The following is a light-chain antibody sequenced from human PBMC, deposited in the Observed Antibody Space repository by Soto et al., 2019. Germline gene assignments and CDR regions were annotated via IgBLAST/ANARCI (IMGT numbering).Light chain of an antibody. J-gene: IGKJ1*01. CDR2: KAS. V-gene: IGKV1-5*03. Sequence: DIQMTQSPSTLSASVGDRVTITCRASQSISSWLAWYQQKPGKAPKLLIFKASSLESGVPSRFSGSGSGKEFNLTISRLQPDDFATYYCQQYNSYSWTLGQGTKVDIK. CDR1: QSISSW. CDR3: QQYNSYSWT.